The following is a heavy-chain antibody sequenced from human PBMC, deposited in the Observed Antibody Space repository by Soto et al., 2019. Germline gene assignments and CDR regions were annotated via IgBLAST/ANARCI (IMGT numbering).Heavy chain of an antibody. V-gene: IGHV1-8*01. CDR3: ARVDPYYYGMDV. J-gene: IGHJ6*02. CDR1: GYTFTSYD. CDR2: MNPNSGNT. Sequence: ASVKVSWKASGYTFTSYDINWVRQATGQGLEWMGWMNPNSGNTGYAQKFQGRVTMTRNTSISTAYMELSSLRSEDTAVYYCARVDPYYYGMDVWGQGTTVTVSS.